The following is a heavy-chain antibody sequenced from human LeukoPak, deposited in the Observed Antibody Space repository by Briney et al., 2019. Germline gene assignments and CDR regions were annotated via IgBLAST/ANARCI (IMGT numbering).Heavy chain of an antibody. CDR1: GGSFSGYY. D-gene: IGHD4-23*01. V-gene: IGHV4-59*08. CDR3: ARGPVAPVSANNDY. J-gene: IGHJ4*02. CDR2: IYYSGST. Sequence: SETLSLTCAVYGGSFSGYYWSWIRQPPGKGLEWIGYIYYSGSTNYNPSLKSRVTISVDTSKNQFSLKLSSVTAADTAVYYCARGPVAPVSANNDYWGQGTLVTVSS.